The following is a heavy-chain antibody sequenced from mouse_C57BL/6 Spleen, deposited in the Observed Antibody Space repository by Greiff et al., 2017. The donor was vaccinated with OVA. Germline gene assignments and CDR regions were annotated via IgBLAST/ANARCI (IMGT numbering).Heavy chain of an antibody. CDR3: AREGGVYYYGSSSFAY. V-gene: IGHV1-61*01. CDR2: IYPSDSET. Sequence: QVQLQQPGAELVRPGSSVKLSCKASGYTFTSYWMDWVKQRPGQGLEWIGNIYPSDSETPSNQKLKDKATLTVDKSSSTAYMQFSSLTSEDSAVYYCAREGGVYYYGSSSFAYWGQGTLVTVSA. CDR1: GYTFTSYW. J-gene: IGHJ3*01. D-gene: IGHD1-1*01.